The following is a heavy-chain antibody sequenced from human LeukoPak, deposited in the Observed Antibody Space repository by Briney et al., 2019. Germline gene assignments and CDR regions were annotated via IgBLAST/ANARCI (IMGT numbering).Heavy chain of an antibody. J-gene: IGHJ3*02. Sequence: PSETLSLTCTVSGGSISSSSYYWGWIRQPPGKGLEWIGSIYYSGSTYYNPSLKSRVTISVDTSKNQFSLKLSSVTAADTAVYYCARAQPQQYYDYVWGSSDAFDIWGQGTMVTVSS. CDR2: IYYSGST. V-gene: IGHV4-39*07. D-gene: IGHD3-16*01. CDR1: GGSISSSSYY. CDR3: ARAQPQQYYDYVWGSSDAFDI.